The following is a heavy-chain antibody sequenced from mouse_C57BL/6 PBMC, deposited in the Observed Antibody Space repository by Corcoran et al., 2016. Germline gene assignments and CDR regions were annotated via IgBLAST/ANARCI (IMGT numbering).Heavy chain of an antibody. Sequence: QVQLQQSGPELVKPGASVKISCKASGYAFSSYCMNWVKQRPGKGLEWIGQIYPGDGATNYNGKFKGKATLTADKSSSTAYMQLSSLTSEDSAVYFSANETVYFDYWGEGTTLTVSS. V-gene: IGHV1-80*01. CDR3: ANETVYFDY. CDR2: IYPGDGAT. J-gene: IGHJ2*01. CDR1: GYAFSSYC.